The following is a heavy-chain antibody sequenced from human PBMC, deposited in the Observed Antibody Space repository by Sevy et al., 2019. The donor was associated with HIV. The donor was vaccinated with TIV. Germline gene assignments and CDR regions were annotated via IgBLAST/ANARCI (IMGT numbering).Heavy chain of an antibody. CDR2: FDPEDGET. V-gene: IGHV1-24*01. J-gene: IGHJ4*02. CDR1: GSTLSQLS. D-gene: IGHD3-22*01. CDR3: ATTKDYYDSSGYPFDY. Sequence: ASVKVSCKVSGSTLSQLSMHWVRQAPGKGLEWMGSFDPEDGETIYAQKFQGRLTMTEDNSTDTAYMELSSLRSEDTAVYYCATTKDYYDSSGYPFDYWGQGTLVTVSS.